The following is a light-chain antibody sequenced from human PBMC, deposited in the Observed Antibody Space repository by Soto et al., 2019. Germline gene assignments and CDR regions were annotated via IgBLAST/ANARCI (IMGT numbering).Light chain of an antibody. Sequence: DIQMTQSPSTLSASVGDRVTITCRASQSISSWLAWYQEKPGKAPKRLIYKAYSSESGVSSRFSGSGSGRDFTLNISSMQPDDFSTYHCKQYNSLYTFGQVTKL. CDR2: KAY. J-gene: IGKJ2*01. CDR1: QSISSW. CDR3: KQYNSLYT. V-gene: IGKV1-5*03.